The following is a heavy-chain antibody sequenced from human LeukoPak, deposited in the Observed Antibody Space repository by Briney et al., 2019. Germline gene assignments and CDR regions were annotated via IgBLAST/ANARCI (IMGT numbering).Heavy chain of an antibody. D-gene: IGHD1-26*01. Sequence: GGSLRLSCAASGFTFSNYNMNWVRQAPGKGLEWVSSISTSSSYIYYADSVKGRFTISRDNAKNSLYLQMNSLRAADTAVYYCARDGWVDYWGQGTLVTVSS. CDR2: ISTSSSYI. CDR3: ARDGWVDY. J-gene: IGHJ4*02. CDR1: GFTFSNYN. V-gene: IGHV3-21*01.